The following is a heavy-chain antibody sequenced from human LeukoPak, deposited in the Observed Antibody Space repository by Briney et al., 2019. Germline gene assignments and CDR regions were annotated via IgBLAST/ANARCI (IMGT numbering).Heavy chain of an antibody. Sequence: GGSLRLSCAASGFTFSSYGVHWVRQAPGKGLEWVAVISYHGRNKYYADSVKGRFTISRANSKNTLYLQMNSLRAEDTAMYYCAKGHSSGWYYFDYWGQGTLVTVSS. CDR1: GFTFSSYG. D-gene: IGHD6-19*01. CDR3: AKGHSSGWYYFDY. CDR2: ISYHGRNK. J-gene: IGHJ4*02. V-gene: IGHV3-30*18.